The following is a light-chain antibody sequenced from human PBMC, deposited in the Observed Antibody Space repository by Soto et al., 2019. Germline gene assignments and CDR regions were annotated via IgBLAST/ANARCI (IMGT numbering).Light chain of an antibody. V-gene: IGKV3-20*01. CDR3: QQYHTSPLM. J-gene: IGKJ1*01. CDR2: GAS. CDR1: QSVRSNY. Sequence: IVLTQSPGTLSLSPGERATLACRASQSVRSNYLAWYQQKPSQAPRLLIYGASSRATGIPDRFSGSGSGTDFTLTISRLEPEDLAVYYCQQYHTSPLMFGQGTKVDIK.